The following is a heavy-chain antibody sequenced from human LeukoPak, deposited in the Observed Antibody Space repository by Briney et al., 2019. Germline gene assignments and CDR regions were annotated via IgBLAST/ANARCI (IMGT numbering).Heavy chain of an antibody. J-gene: IGHJ4*02. CDR3: AKSFTSSSSDY. CDR1: GFTVSSNY. CDR2: ISVGGAKT. D-gene: IGHD6-13*01. Sequence: GGSLRLSCAASGFTVSSNYMSWIRQAPGKGLEWISSISVGGAKTYYADSVKGRFSISRDNSENTLYLQMNNLRADDTAVYSCAKSFTSSSSDYWGQGTLVTVSS. V-gene: IGHV3-23*01.